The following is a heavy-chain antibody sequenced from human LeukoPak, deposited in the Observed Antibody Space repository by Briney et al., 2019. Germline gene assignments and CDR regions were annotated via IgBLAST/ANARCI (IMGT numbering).Heavy chain of an antibody. V-gene: IGHV4-34*01. CDR1: GGSFSAYY. D-gene: IGHD3-10*01. Sequence: SETLSLTCRDSGGSFSAYYWSWVRQSPGKGLEWIGEVSLTGSTNYNPSLKSRVSISFDTSKKQFSLKLTSVTAADMAVYYCAAVPGSYYSVYYFDTWGQGTLVTVSS. J-gene: IGHJ4*02. CDR2: VSLTGST. CDR3: AAVPGSYYSVYYFDT.